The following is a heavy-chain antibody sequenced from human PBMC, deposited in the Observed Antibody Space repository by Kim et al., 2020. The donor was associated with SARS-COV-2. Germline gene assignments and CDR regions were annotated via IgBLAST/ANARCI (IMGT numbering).Heavy chain of an antibody. D-gene: IGHD3-3*01. Sequence: GGSLRLSCAASGFTFSNYWMAWVRQAPGKGLQWVANINQDGSDKNYVDSGKGRFTISRDNAKNSLYLQMNSLRAEDTAVYYCARGSLKNDFWSGYYIDYFDYWGQGTLVTVSS. V-gene: IGHV3-7*03. J-gene: IGHJ4*02. CDR3: ARGSLKNDFWSGYYIDYFDY. CDR1: GFTFSNYW. CDR2: INQDGSDK.